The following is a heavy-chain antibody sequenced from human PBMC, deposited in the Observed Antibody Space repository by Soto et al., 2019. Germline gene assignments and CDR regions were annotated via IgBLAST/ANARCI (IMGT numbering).Heavy chain of an antibody. Sequence: QLQLQESGSGLVKPSQTLSLTCAVSGGSISSGGYSWSWIRQPPGKGLEWIGYIYHSGSTYYNPCLNSRSTISVDRAKNQFSLKLSSVTAAATAVHYCARTPTPWGQRTLVTVSS. D-gene: IGHD1-26*01. V-gene: IGHV4-30-2*01. CDR1: GGSISSGGYS. CDR2: IYHSGST. J-gene: IGHJ5*02. CDR3: ARTPTP.